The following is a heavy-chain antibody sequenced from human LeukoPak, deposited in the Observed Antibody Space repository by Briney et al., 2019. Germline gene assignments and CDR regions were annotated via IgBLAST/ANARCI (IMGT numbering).Heavy chain of an antibody. Sequence: SQTLSLTCTVSGGSISSGDYYCSWIRQPPGKGLEWIGYIYYSGSTYYNPSLKSRVTISIDTSKNQFSLKLSSVTAADTAVYYCARFTYYYHSSGYLPFDYWGQGTLVIVSS. J-gene: IGHJ4*02. CDR1: GGSISSGDYY. V-gene: IGHV4-30-4*01. CDR3: ARFTYYYHSSGYLPFDY. D-gene: IGHD3-22*01. CDR2: IYYSGST.